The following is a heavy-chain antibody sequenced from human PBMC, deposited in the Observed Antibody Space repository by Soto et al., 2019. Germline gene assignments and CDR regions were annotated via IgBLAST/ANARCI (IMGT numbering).Heavy chain of an antibody. D-gene: IGHD3-22*01. J-gene: IGHJ4*02. CDR1: GGSVSSGSYY. CDR3: ARVRSSGDSLGY. Sequence: QVQLQESGPGLVKPSETLSLNCTVSGGSVSSGSYYWSWIRQPPGKGLEWIGYIYYSGRTKYNPSLQSRVAISVDTSKNQFSLKLSSVNAADTAVYYCARVRSSGDSLGYWGQGTLVTVSS. CDR2: IYYSGRT. V-gene: IGHV4-61*01.